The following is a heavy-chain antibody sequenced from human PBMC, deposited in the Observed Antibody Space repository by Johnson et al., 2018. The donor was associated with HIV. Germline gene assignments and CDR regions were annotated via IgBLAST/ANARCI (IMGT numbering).Heavy chain of an antibody. CDR1: GFSFSDYY. Sequence: QVQLVESGGGLVKPGGSLRLSCAASGFSFSDYYMSWIRQAPGKGLEWVSYISSSGSTIYYADSVVKGRFTISRDNAQNSVFLQMNSLRVEDTAIYYCARQPDNFWSSDAFDIWGQGTMVTVSS. D-gene: IGHD3-3*01. J-gene: IGHJ3*02. V-gene: IGHV3-11*04. CDR3: ARQPDNFWSSDAFDI. CDR2: ISSSGSTI.